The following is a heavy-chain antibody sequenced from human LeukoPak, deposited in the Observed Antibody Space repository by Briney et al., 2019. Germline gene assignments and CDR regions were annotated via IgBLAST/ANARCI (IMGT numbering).Heavy chain of an antibody. CDR2: INPSGGST. J-gene: IGHJ4*02. CDR1: GYTFTSYY. Sequence: ASVKVSCKASGYTFTSYYMHWVRQAPGQGLEWMGIINPSGGSTSYAQKFQGRVTMTRDTSTSTVYMELSSLRSDDTAVYYCARGIRIVVVPAAIRFDYWGQGTLVTVSS. CDR3: ARGIRIVVVPAAIRFDY. D-gene: IGHD2-2*02. V-gene: IGHV1-46*01.